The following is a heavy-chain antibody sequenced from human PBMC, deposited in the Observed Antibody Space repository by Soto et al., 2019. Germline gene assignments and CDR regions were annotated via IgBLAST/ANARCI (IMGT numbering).Heavy chain of an antibody. CDR2: IYHTGIT. J-gene: IGHJ5*02. CDR3: ARSPGYSTISYLDP. CDR1: GDSISSVNW. D-gene: IGHD2-8*01. V-gene: IGHV4-4*02. Sequence: PSETLSLTCAVSGDSISSVNWWSWVRQSPGQGLEWIGDIYHTGITNYNPSLQSRVTISVDKFKNEFSLNLTSVTAADTAVYYWARSPGYSTISYLDPWGQGTLVTVSS.